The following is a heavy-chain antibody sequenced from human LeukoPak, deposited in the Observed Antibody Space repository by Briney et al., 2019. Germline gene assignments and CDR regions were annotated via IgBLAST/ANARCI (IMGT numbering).Heavy chain of an antibody. Sequence: GASVTVSCKASGYTFTSYGISWVRQAPGQGLEWMGWISAYNGNTNYAQKLQGRVTMTTDTSTSTAYIELRSLRSDDTAVYYCARDDGAYCGGDCYPDYWGQGTLVTVSS. CDR1: GYTFTSYG. CDR2: ISAYNGNT. CDR3: ARDDGAYCGGDCYPDY. J-gene: IGHJ4*02. V-gene: IGHV1-18*01. D-gene: IGHD2-21*02.